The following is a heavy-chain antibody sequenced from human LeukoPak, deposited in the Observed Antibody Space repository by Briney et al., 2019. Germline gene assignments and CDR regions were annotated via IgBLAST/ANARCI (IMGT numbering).Heavy chain of an antibody. CDR3: ARLPAVAARSAMDV. CDR2: INPNSGGT. V-gene: IGHV1-2*02. Sequence: ASVKVSCKASGYTFTGYYMHWVRQAPGQGLEWMGWINPNSGGTNYAQKFQGRVTMTRDTSISTAYMELSSLRSDDTAVYHCARLPAVAARSAMDVWGKGTTVTVSS. J-gene: IGHJ6*03. D-gene: IGHD6-19*01. CDR1: GYTFTGYY.